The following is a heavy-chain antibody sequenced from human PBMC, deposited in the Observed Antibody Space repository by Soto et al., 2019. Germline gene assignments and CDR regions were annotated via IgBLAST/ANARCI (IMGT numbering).Heavy chain of an antibody. CDR2: ISGRNNNI. V-gene: IGHV3-48*03. D-gene: IGHD2-15*01. CDR1: GFTLRNYE. CDR3: ASEGLCGAGCYFFEY. J-gene: IGHJ4*02. Sequence: LRLSCAASGFTLRNYEMNWVRQAPGKGLEWISKISGRNNNIYYADSVRGRFTISRDNAKNSLYLQMNSLRAEDTAIYYCASEGLCGAGCYFFEYWGQGTQVTVSS.